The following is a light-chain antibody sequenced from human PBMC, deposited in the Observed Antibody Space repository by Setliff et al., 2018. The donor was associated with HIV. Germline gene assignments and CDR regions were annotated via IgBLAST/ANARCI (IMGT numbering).Light chain of an antibody. CDR3: SAYSTLFIYI. V-gene: IGLV2-14*01. J-gene: IGLJ1*01. CDR1: NSDVGAYNY. Sequence: QSALTQPASVSGSPGQSITISCTGTNSDVGAYNYVSWYQQHPGKAPKLVIYEVSNRPSGVSNRFSGSKSGNKASLTISGLQAEDEADYYCSAYSTLFIYIFGTGTKVTV. CDR2: EVS.